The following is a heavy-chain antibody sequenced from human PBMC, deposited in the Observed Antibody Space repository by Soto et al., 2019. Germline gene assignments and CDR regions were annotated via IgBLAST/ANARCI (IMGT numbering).Heavy chain of an antibody. J-gene: IGHJ4*02. CDR3: AKAAPLFLEWLPKVDYFDY. CDR1: GFTFSSYA. CDR2: ISGSGGST. D-gene: IGHD3-3*01. V-gene: IGHV3-23*01. Sequence: EVQLLESGGGLVQPGGSVRLSCAASGFTFSSYAMSWVRQAPGKGLEWVSAISGSGGSTYYADSVKGQFTISRDTSKNSLYRPMSSLGAEDTAVYYCAKAAPLFLEWLPKVDYFDYWGQVTLDTVSS.